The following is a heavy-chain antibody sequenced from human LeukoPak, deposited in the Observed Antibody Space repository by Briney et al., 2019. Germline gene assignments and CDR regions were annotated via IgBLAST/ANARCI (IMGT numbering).Heavy chain of an antibody. V-gene: IGHV4-59*01. CDR1: GGSISSYY. J-gene: IGHJ4*02. CDR3: ARETTGAGTARPFDY. Sequence: SETLSLTCTVSGGSISSYYWSWIRQPPGKGLEWIGYIYYSGSTNYNPSLKSRVTISVDTSKNQFSLKLSSVTAADTAVYYCARETTGAGTARPFDYWGQGTLVTVSS. D-gene: IGHD6-13*01. CDR2: IYYSGST.